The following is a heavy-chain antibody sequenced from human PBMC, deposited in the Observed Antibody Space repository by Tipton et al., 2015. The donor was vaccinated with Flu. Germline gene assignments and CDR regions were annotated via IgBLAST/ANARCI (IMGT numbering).Heavy chain of an antibody. D-gene: IGHD4-11*01. CDR1: GGSVSSGSYY. CDR2: IYYSGST. Sequence: TLSLTCTVSGGSVSSGSYYWSWIRQPPGKGLEWIGYIYYSGSTNYNPSLKSRVTISVDTSKNQFSLKLSSATAADTAVYYCARELLVDYRRRRFDPWGQGTLVTVSS. J-gene: IGHJ5*02. CDR3: ARELLVDYRRRRFDP. V-gene: IGHV4-61*01.